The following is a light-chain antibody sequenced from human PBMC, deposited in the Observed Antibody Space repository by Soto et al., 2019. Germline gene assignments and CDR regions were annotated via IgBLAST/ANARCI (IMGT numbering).Light chain of an antibody. CDR2: DTS. CDR1: QTVRDRY. V-gene: IGKV3-20*01. CDR3: QQYGGSPRT. Sequence: EIVLTQSPATLSLSPGERATLSCRASQTVRDRYLAWYQQKPGQAPSLLIYDTSTRTTDIPDRFSGSGSGTDFTLTISRLEPEDFALYYCQQYGGSPRTFGQGTKVDI. J-gene: IGKJ1*01.